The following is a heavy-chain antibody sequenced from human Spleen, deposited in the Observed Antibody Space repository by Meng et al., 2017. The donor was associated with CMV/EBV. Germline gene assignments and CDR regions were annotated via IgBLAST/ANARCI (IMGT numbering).Heavy chain of an antibody. CDR3: TTFARGY. Sequence: GGSLRLSCAASGFTFSTTWMYWVRQAPGKGLEWVGRIQSKSDGGTADYAAPVKGRFIISRDDSRNTLYLQMNSLKTEDTAVYYCTTFARGYWGQGTLVTVSS. D-gene: IGHD3-3*01. CDR1: GFTFSTTW. V-gene: IGHV3-15*07. CDR2: IQSKSDGGTA. J-gene: IGHJ4*02.